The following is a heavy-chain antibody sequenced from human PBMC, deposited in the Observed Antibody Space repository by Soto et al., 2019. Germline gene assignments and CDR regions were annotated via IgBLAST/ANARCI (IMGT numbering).Heavy chain of an antibody. CDR2: ISAYNGNT. J-gene: IGHJ6*03. D-gene: IGHD3-3*01. Sequence: ASVKVSCKASGYTFTSYGISWVRQAPGQGLEWMGWISAYNGNTNYAQKLQGRVTMTTDTSTSTAYMELRSLRSDDTAVYYCARIPLYDFWSGYSHYYYMDVWGKGTTVTVSS. CDR3: ARIPLYDFWSGYSHYYYMDV. V-gene: IGHV1-18*01. CDR1: GYTFTSYG.